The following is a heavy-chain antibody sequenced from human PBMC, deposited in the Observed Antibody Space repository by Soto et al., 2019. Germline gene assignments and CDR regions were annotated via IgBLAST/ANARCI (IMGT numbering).Heavy chain of an antibody. Sequence: QVRLVESGGGVVQPGGSLRLSCATSGFSLSSYAMHWVRQAPGKGLEWVALMSYDETKKYYADSVKGRFTISRDTSKNTLFLQMNSLRVEDTAVYYCAKDRRDGDFMHILVVDFWGQGALVTVSS. CDR2: MSYDETKK. D-gene: IGHD2-15*01. CDR3: AKDRRDGDFMHILVVDF. J-gene: IGHJ4*02. V-gene: IGHV3-30*18. CDR1: GFSLSSYA.